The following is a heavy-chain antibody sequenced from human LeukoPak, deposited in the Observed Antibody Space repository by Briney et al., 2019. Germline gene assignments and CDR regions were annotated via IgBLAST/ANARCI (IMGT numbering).Heavy chain of an antibody. Sequence: ESGGSLRLSCAASGFTFSSYAMHWVRQAPGKGLEWVAVISYDGSNKYYADSVKGRFTISRDNSKNTLYLQMNSLRAEDTAVYYCAKGGNYDSSDSTYYFDYWGQGTLVTVSS. J-gene: IGHJ4*02. D-gene: IGHD3-22*01. CDR2: ISYDGSNK. CDR1: GFTFSSYA. V-gene: IGHV3-30-3*01. CDR3: AKGGNYDSSDSTYYFDY.